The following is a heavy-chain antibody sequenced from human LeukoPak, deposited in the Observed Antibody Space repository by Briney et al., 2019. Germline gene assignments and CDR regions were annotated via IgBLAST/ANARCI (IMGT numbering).Heavy chain of an antibody. CDR2: INHSGST. D-gene: IGHD2-15*01. V-gene: IGHV4-34*01. CDR1: GGSFSGYY. J-gene: IGHJ4*02. CDR3: ARALGYCSGGSCYGLGY. Sequence: PSETLSLTCAVYGGSFSGYYWSWIRQPPGKGLEWIGEINHSGSTNYNPSLKSRVTISVDTSKNQSSLKLSSVTAADTAVYYCARALGYCSGGSCYGLGYWGQGTLVTVSS.